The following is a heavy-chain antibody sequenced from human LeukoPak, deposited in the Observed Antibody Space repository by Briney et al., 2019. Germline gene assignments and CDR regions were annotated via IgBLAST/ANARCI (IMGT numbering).Heavy chain of an antibody. CDR3: ARDDILTGYPTPFDY. J-gene: IGHJ4*02. CDR1: GFTFSSYE. D-gene: IGHD3-9*01. Sequence: GGSLRLSCAASGFTFSSYEMNWVCQDPGKGLEWVSYISSSGSTIYYADSVKGRFTISRDNAKNSLYLQMNSLRAEDTAVYYCARDDILTGYPTPFDYWGQGTLVTVSS. CDR2: ISSSGSTI. V-gene: IGHV3-48*03.